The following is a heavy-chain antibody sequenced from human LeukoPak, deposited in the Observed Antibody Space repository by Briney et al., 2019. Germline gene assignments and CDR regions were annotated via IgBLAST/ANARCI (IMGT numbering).Heavy chain of an antibody. D-gene: IGHD3-9*01. V-gene: IGHV3-30-3*01. CDR2: ISYDGSNK. CDR1: GFTFSTYA. CDR3: ARDRPYYGILTGSTYYYGMDV. Sequence: PGGSLRLSCTASGFTFSTYAMHWVRQAPVKGLEWVAFISYDGSNKYYADSVKGRLTISRDNSKNTLYLQMNSLRAADTAVYYCARDRPYYGILTGSTYYYGMDVWGQGTTVTVSS. J-gene: IGHJ6*02.